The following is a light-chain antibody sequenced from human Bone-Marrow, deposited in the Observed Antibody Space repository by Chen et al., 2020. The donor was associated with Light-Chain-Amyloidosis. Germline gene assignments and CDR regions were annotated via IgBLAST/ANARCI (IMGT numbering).Light chain of an antibody. V-gene: IGKV3-20*01. CDR2: EAS. CDR1: QSVSVSY. CDR3: QQYGSSPYT. J-gene: IGKJ2*01. Sequence: FVLTPSPGTLSLSPGERATFSCRASQSVSVSYLAWYQQIPGQTPRLLIYEASSRATSIPARFRGSGSGTDFTYRISRLEPGDFAVYYCQQYGSSPYTFGQGTKLEIK.